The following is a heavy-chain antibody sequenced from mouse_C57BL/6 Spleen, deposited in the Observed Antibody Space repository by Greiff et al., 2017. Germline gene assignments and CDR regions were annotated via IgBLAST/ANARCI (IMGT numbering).Heavy chain of an antibody. V-gene: IGHV3-6*01. CDR1: GYSITSGYY. CDR3: ARDPLDYYGSSYYFDY. J-gene: IGHJ2*01. CDR2: ISYDGSN. D-gene: IGHD1-1*01. Sequence: EVQVVESGPGLVKPSQSLSLTCSVTGYSITSGYYWNWIRQFPGNKLEWMGYISYDGSNNYNPSLKNRISITRDTSKNQFFLKLNSVTTEDTATYYCARDPLDYYGSSYYFDYWGQGTTLTVSS.